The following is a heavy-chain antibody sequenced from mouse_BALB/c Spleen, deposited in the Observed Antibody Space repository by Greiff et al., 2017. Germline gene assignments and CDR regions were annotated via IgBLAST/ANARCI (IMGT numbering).Heavy chain of an antibody. CDR1: GYTFTSYW. J-gene: IGHJ1*01. V-gene: IGHV1-87*01. CDR3: ARRRSWYFDV. Sequence: VQLQQSGAELARPGASVKLSCKASGYTFTSYWMQWVKQRPGQGLEWIGAIYPGDGDTRYTQKFKGKATLTADKSSSTAYMQLSSLASEDSAVYYCARRRSWYFDVWGAGTTVTVSS. CDR2: IYPGDGDT.